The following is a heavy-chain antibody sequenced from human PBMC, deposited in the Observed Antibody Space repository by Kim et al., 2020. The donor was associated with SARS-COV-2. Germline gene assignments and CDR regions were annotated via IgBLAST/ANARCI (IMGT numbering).Heavy chain of an antibody. Sequence: GGSLRLSCAASGFTFSSYAMSWVRQAPGKGLEWVSAISGSGGSTYYADSVKGRFTISRDNSKNTLYLQMNSLRAEDTAVYYCAKVTSYLPRNYDYVWGSYRYTGLGGYWGQGTLVTVSS. CDR3: AKVTSYLPRNYDYVWGSYRYTGLGGY. CDR1: GFTFSSYA. CDR2: ISGSGGST. V-gene: IGHV3-23*01. J-gene: IGHJ4*02. D-gene: IGHD3-16*02.